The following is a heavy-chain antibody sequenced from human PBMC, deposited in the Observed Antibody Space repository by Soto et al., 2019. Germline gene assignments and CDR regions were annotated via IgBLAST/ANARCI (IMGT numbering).Heavy chain of an antibody. CDR3: AIQVGATTESAFDI. CDR1: GGSISSSSYY. D-gene: IGHD1-26*01. J-gene: IGHJ3*02. CDR2: IYYSGST. Sequence: PSETLSLTCTVSGGSISSSSYYWGWIRQPPGKGLEWIGRIYYSGSTYYNPSLKSRVTISVDTSKNQFSLKLSSVTAADTAVYYCAIQVGATTESAFDIWGQGTMVTVSS. V-gene: IGHV4-39*01.